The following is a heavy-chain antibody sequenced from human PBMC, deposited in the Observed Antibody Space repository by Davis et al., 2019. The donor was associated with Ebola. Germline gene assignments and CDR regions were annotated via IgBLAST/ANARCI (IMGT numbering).Heavy chain of an antibody. CDR1: GGSTRSGGYY. CDR2: IYYSGST. D-gene: IGHD4-17*01. V-gene: IGHV4-31*03. J-gene: IGHJ2*01. CDR3: ARDGGGDYDGYWYFDL. Sequence: LRLSCTVSGGSTRSGGYYWSWIRQHPGKGLEWIGYIYYSGSTYYNPSLKSRVTISVDTSKNQFSLKLSSVTAADTAVYYCARDGGGDYDGYWYFDLWGRGTLVTVSS.